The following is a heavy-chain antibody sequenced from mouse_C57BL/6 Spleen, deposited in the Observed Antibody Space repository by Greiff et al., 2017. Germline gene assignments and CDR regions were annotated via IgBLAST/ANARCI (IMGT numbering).Heavy chain of an antibody. CDR2: IYPGDGDT. Sequence: VQLQQSGPELVKPGASVKISCKASGYAFSSSWMNWVKKRPGKGLEWIGRIYPGDGDTNYNGKFKGKATMTADKSSSTAYMQHSSLTSEESAVYFCARGDAIDFWGQGTSVTVSS. V-gene: IGHV1-82*01. CDR1: GYAFSSSW. J-gene: IGHJ4*01. CDR3: ARGDAIDF.